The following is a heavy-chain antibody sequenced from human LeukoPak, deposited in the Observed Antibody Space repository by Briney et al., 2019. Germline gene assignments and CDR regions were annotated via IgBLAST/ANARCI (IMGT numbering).Heavy chain of an antibody. Sequence: GGSLRLSCAASGFTFSSYAMHWVRQAPGKGLEWVAVISYDGSNKYYADSVKGRFTISRDNSKNTLYLQMNSLRVEDTAVYYCASLGGNPINDYWGQGTLVTVSS. J-gene: IGHJ4*02. CDR2: ISYDGSNK. CDR1: GFTFSSYA. V-gene: IGHV3-30-3*01. D-gene: IGHD4-23*01. CDR3: ASLGGNPINDY.